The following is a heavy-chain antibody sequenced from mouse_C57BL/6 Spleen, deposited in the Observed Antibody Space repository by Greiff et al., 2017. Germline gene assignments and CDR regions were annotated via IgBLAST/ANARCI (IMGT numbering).Heavy chain of an antibody. D-gene: IGHD2-4*01. Sequence: QVQLQQSGAELVKPGASVKISCKASGYAFSSYWMNWVKQRPGKGLEWIGQIYPGDGDTNYNGKFKGKATLTADKSSSTAYMQLSSLTSEDSAVYFCARVIPGTGAMDYWGQGTSVTVSS. CDR1: GYAFSSYW. J-gene: IGHJ4*01. V-gene: IGHV1-80*01. CDR2: IYPGDGDT. CDR3: ARVIPGTGAMDY.